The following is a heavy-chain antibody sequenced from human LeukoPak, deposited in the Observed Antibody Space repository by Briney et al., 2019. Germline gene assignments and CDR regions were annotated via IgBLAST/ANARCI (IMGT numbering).Heavy chain of an antibody. CDR3: ARDRQQLVLGDHFDY. D-gene: IGHD6-13*01. V-gene: IGHV4-39*07. CDR2: IYYSGST. CDR1: GGSISSSSYY. Sequence: SETLSLTCTVSGGSISSSSYYWGWIRQPPGKGLEWIGSIYYSGSTYYSPSLKSRVTISVDTSKTQFSLKLSSVTAADTAVYHCARDRQQLVLGDHFDYWGQGTLVSVSS. J-gene: IGHJ4*02.